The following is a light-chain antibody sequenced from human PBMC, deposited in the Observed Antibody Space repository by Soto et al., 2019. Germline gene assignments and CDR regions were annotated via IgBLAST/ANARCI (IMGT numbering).Light chain of an antibody. J-gene: IGLJ2*01. CDR1: SSDVAGYNY. CDR3: SSYTSSSTPI. V-gene: IGLV2-14*01. Sequence: QSALTQPASVSGSPGQSITISCTGTSSDVAGYNYVSWYQQHPGKAPKLMIYDVSNRPSGVSNRFSGSKSGNTASLTISGLQAEDVADYYCSSYTSSSTPIFGGGSTLTVL. CDR2: DVS.